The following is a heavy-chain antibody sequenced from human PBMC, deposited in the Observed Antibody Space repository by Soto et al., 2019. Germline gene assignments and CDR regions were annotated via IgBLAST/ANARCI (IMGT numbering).Heavy chain of an antibody. J-gene: IGHJ6*03. V-gene: IGHV4-34*01. CDR3: ARGVPAAMLGYYYYYMDV. CDR2: INHSGST. D-gene: IGHD2-2*01. CDR1: GGSFSGYY. Sequence: SETLSLTCAVYGGSFSGYYWSWIRQPPGKGLEWIGEINHSGSTNYNPSLKSRVTISVDTSKNQFSLKLSSVTAADTAVYYCARGVPAAMLGYYYYYMDVWGKGTTVTVSS.